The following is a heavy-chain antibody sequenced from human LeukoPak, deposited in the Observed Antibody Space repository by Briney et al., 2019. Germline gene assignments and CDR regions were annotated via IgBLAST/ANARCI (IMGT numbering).Heavy chain of an antibody. CDR1: GYTLTSYG. CDR3: ARDADGVIDY. CDR2: ISVYSGNT. V-gene: IGHV1-18*01. J-gene: IGHJ4*02. Sequence: GASVKVSCKASGYTLTSYGISWVRQAPGQGLEWMGWISVYSGNTNYAQKLQGRVTLTTDTSASTAYMELGSLRSDDTAVYYCARDADGVIDYWGRGTLVTVSS. D-gene: IGHD3-10*01.